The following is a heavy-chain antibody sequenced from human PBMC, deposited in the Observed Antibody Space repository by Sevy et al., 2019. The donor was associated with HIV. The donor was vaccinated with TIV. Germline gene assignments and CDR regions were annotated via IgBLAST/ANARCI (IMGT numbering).Heavy chain of an antibody. CDR2: ISGSGSGSGT. V-gene: IGHV3-23*01. J-gene: IGHJ3*02. D-gene: IGHD3-22*01. CDR1: GFTFSNYA. CDR3: AKDIVILVGDAFDI. Sequence: GGSLRLSCTASGFTFSNYAMNWVRQAPGKGLEWVSGISGSGSGSGTYYADSVKGRFTVSRGNSKNTLYLQMNSLRAEDTAVYYCAKDIVILVGDAFDIWGQGTMVTVSS.